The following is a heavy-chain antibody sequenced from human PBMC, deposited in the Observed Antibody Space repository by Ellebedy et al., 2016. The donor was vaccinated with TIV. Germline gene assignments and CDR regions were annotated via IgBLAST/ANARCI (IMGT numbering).Heavy chain of an antibody. J-gene: IGHJ6*02. V-gene: IGHV1-2*02. CDR2: INPNSGGT. CDR1: GYTFTGYY. CDR3: ARDISSSSGDYGMDV. Sequence: ASVKVSCXASGYTFTGYYMHWVRQAPEQGLEWMGWINPNSGGTNYAQKFQGRVTMTRDTSISTAYMELSRLRSDDTAVYYCARDISSSSGDYGMDVWGQGTTVTVSS. D-gene: IGHD6-6*01.